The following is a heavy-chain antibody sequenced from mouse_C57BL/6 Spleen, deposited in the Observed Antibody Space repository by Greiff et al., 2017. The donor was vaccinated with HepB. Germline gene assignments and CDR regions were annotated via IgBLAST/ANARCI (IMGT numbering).Heavy chain of an antibody. J-gene: IGHJ4*01. CDR3: TTSKYDGGAMDY. D-gene: IGHD2-14*01. V-gene: IGHV14-4*01. CDR1: GFNIKDDY. CDR2: IDPENGDT. Sequence: EVQLQQSGAELVRPGASVKLSCTASGFNIKDDYMHWVKQRPEQGLEWIGWIDPENGDTEYASKFQGKATITADTSSNTAYLQLSSLTSEDTAVYYCTTSKYDGGAMDYWGQGTSVTVSS.